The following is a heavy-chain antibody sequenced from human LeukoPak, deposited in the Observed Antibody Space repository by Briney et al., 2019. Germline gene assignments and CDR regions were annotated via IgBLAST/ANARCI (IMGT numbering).Heavy chain of an antibody. Sequence: GGSLRLSCAASGFTFSSYGMHWVRQAPGKGLEWVAVISYDGSNKYYADSVKGRLTISRDNSKNTLYLQMNSLRAEDTAVYYCARESSLPNTYYMDVWGKGTTVTVSS. CDR1: GFTFSSYG. J-gene: IGHJ6*03. CDR3: ARESSLPNTYYMDV. V-gene: IGHV3-30*03. CDR2: ISYDGSNK. D-gene: IGHD2/OR15-2a*01.